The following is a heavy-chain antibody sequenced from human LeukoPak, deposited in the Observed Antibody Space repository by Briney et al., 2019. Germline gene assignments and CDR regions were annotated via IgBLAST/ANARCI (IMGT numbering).Heavy chain of an antibody. CDR3: ARDTFDAYDY. Sequence: GGSLRLSCAASGFTFSNYWMNWVRQAPGKGLEWVANIKQDGGEKSYVDSVKGRFTISRDNAKNSLHLQMNSLRAEDTAVYYCARDTFDAYDYWGQGTLVTVSS. V-gene: IGHV3-7*01. CDR1: GFTFSNYW. J-gene: IGHJ4*02. CDR2: IKQDGGEK. D-gene: IGHD2/OR15-2a*01.